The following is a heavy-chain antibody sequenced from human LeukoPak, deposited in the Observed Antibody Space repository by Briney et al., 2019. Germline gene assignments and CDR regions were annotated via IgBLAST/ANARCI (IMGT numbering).Heavy chain of an antibody. CDR3: ARTFSGSYYYYGMDV. CDR2: VYHAGST. D-gene: IGHD1-26*01. Sequence: SETLSLTCSVSGGSFSTSPYFWGWIRQPPGKGLEWIGTVYHAGSTKYNPSLKSRLTISGDTPKNQFSLKLSSVTAADTAVYYCARTFSGSYYYYGMDVWGQGTTVTVSS. CDR1: GGSFSTSPYF. J-gene: IGHJ6*02. V-gene: IGHV4-39*07.